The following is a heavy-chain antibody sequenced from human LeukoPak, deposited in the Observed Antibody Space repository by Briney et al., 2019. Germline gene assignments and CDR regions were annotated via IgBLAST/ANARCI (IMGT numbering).Heavy chain of an antibody. D-gene: IGHD2-15*01. CDR2: IKQDGSEK. CDR3: ANTGWSPPDY. CDR1: GFTFSNYW. Sequence: PGGSLRLSCVASGFTFSNYWMTWLRQAPGKGLEWVANIKQDGSEKYYLDSVKGRFTISRDNAKNSLYLHMNSLRAEDTAVYYCANTGWSPPDYWGLGTLVTVSS. J-gene: IGHJ4*02. V-gene: IGHV3-7*01.